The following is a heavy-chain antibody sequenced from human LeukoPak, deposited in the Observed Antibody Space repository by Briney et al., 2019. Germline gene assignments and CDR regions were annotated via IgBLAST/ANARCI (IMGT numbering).Heavy chain of an antibody. Sequence: GGSLRLSCAASAFTFSSYWMSWVRQAPGKGLEWVANIKQDGSEKYYVDSVKGRFTISRDNAKNSLYLQMNSLRAEDTAVYYCPSLSDYDILTGYPDYWGQGTLVTVSS. CDR1: AFTFSSYW. V-gene: IGHV3-7*01. J-gene: IGHJ4*02. CDR2: IKQDGSEK. CDR3: PSLSDYDILTGYPDY. D-gene: IGHD3-9*01.